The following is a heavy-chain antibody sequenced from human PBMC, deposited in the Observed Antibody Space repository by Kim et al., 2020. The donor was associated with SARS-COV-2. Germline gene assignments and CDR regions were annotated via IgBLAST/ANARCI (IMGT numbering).Heavy chain of an antibody. J-gene: IGHJ2*01. Sequence: GGSLRLSCAASGFTFSRYWMHWVRQAPGKGLVWVSGINKDGSDTRYADSVKGRFTISRDNAKNTLYLQMNSLRAEDTAVYYCASNPRLGYFNLWCRGTLVTVSS. V-gene: IGHV3-74*01. D-gene: IGHD2-21*01. CDR1: GFTFSRYW. CDR3: ASNPRLGYFNL. CDR2: INKDGSDT.